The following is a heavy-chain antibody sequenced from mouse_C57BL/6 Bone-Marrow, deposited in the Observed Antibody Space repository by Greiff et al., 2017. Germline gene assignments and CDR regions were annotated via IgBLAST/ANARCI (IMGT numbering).Heavy chain of an antibody. D-gene: IGHD4-1*01. V-gene: IGHV5-6*01. CDR1: GFTFSSYG. Sequence: EVKLMESGGDLVKPGGSLKLSCAASGFTFSSYGMSWVRQTPDKRLEWVATISSGGSYTYYPDSVKGRFTISRDNAKNTLYLQMSSLKSEDTAMYYCARLTGTSFDYWGQGTTLTVSS. CDR2: ISSGGSYT. CDR3: ARLTGTSFDY. J-gene: IGHJ2*01.